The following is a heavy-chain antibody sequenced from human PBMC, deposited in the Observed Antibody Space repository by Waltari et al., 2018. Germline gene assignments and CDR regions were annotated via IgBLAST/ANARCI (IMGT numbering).Heavy chain of an antibody. J-gene: IGHJ3*02. Sequence: EVQLVQSGAAVKTPGESLTISCQGSGYSFTSYWIGWVRQMPGKGLEWMGIIYPGDSDTRYSPSFQGQVTISADKAISTAYLQWSSLKASDTAMYYCAASRDGYKVSAFDIWGQGTMVTVSS. CDR2: IYPGDSDT. D-gene: IGHD5-12*01. V-gene: IGHV5-51*03. CDR1: GYSFTSYW. CDR3: AASRDGYKVSAFDI.